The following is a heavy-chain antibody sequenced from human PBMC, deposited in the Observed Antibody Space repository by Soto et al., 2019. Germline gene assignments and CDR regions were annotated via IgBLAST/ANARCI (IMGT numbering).Heavy chain of an antibody. J-gene: IGHJ3*02. V-gene: IGHV1-69*06. CDR3: ARSPTQFNAFDI. Sequence: SVKVSWKAAGGTFSSYAISWVRQAPGQGLEWMGGIIPIFGTANYAQKFQGRVTITADKSTSTAYMELRSLRSEDTAVYSCARSPTQFNAFDIWRQGTMDTVSS. D-gene: IGHD4-17*01. CDR2: IIPIFGTA. CDR1: GGTFSSYA.